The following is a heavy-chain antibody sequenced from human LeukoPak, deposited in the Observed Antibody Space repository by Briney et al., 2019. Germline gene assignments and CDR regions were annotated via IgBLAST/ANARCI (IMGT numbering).Heavy chain of an antibody. D-gene: IGHD3-22*01. V-gene: IGHV3-30-3*01. CDR1: GCTFSSYA. CDR2: ISYDGSNK. J-gene: IGHJ4*02. CDR3: ASHYYDSSRYYFHY. Sequence: PGGSLRHSCAASGCTFSSYAMHWVRLAPGKGLEWVAVISYDGSNKYYADSVKGRFTISRDNSKNTLYLQMNSLRAEDTAVYYCASHYYDSSRYYFHYWGQGTLVTVSS.